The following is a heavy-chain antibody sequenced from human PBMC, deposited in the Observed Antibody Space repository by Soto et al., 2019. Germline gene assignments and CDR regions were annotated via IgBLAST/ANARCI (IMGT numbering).Heavy chain of an antibody. J-gene: IGHJ4*02. CDR2: IKSKADGGAR. Sequence: EVQMVQSGGDLVKPGGSLRLSCVTSGFMFSSAWMSWVRQAPGKGLAWVARIKSKADGGARDYAAPVKGRFTISRDDSKNTVYLQMNSLRAEDTAVYYCVEGWNDFWGQGTLVTVSS. CDR1: GFMFSSAW. CDR3: VEGWNDF. D-gene: IGHD1-1*01. V-gene: IGHV3-15*01.